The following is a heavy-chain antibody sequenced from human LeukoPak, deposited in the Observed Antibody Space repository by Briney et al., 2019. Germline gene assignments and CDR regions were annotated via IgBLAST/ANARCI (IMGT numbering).Heavy chain of an antibody. CDR3: ARANCSGGSCYLGYYYYGMDV. J-gene: IGHJ6*02. Sequence: SQTLSLTCAVSGGSISSGGYSWSWIRQPPGKGLEWIGYIYHSGSTYYNPSLKSRVTISVDRSKNQFSLKLSSVTAADTAVYYCARANCSGGSCYLGYYYYGMDVWGQGTTVTVSS. D-gene: IGHD2-15*01. V-gene: IGHV4-30-2*01. CDR2: IYHSGST. CDR1: GGSISSGGYS.